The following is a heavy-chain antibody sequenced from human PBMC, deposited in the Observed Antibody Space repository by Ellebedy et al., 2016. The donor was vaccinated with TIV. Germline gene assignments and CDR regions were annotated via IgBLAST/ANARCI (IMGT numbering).Heavy chain of an antibody. CDR3: ATKDPYTITWPALDY. Sequence: MPSETLSLTCTVSGGSVSSANYYWSWVRQAPGKGLEWIGNIYDRGYTNYNPSLKSRVTMSVDKSMNHFSLKLTSVSAADTAFYYCATKDPYTITWPALDYWGQGALVTVSS. CDR2: IYDRGYT. J-gene: IGHJ4*02. V-gene: IGHV4-61*03. D-gene: IGHD5-12*01. CDR1: GGSVSSANYY.